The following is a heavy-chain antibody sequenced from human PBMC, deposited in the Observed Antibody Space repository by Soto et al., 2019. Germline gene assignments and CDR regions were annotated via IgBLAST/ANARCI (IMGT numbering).Heavy chain of an antibody. J-gene: IGHJ1*01. Sequence: ASVKVSCKASGYTFTGYYMHWVRQAPGQGLEWMGWINPNSGGTNYAQKFQGWVTMTRDTSISTAYMELSRLRSDDTAVYYCARSQYCRGGSCYSFRHGGQGTLVTVSS. V-gene: IGHV1-2*04. CDR3: ARSQYCRGGSCYSFRH. CDR2: INPNSGGT. CDR1: GYTFTGYY. D-gene: IGHD2-15*01.